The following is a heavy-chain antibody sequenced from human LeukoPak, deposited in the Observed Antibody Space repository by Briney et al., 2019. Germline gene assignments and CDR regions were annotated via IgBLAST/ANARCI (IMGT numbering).Heavy chain of an antibody. J-gene: IGHJ4*02. Sequence: PSETLSLTCTVSGASMTSYYRTWIRQPPGKGLEWVGYMYFGERTNYNPSLKSRATISIDTSKKQFSLNLKSVTAADTAVYYCARIPGDRPDDWGQGTLVTVS. CDR2: MYFGERT. V-gene: IGHV4-59*01. CDR3: ARIPGDRPDD. CDR1: GASMTSYY. D-gene: IGHD7-27*01.